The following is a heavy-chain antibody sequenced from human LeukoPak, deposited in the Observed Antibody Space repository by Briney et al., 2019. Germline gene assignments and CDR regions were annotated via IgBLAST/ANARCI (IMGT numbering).Heavy chain of an antibody. J-gene: IGHJ5*02. V-gene: IGHV2-5*01. CDR3: AHSRTSAWPTPYNYFDP. CDR1: GFSLSTNGVG. Sequence: SGPTLVKPTQTLTLTCTFSGFSLSTNGVGVGWIRQPPGKALEWLALLYWNDYKYYSPSLKSRLSITRDTSKNQVVLTLTNMDPVDTATYFCAHSRTSAWPTPYNYFDPWGQGTLVTVSS. CDR2: LYWNDYK. D-gene: IGHD6-19*01.